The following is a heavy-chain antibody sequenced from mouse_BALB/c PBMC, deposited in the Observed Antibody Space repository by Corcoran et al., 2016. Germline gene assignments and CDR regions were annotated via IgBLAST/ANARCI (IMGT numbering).Heavy chain of an antibody. CDR2: INPYNDGT. CDR3: ARDYYGYCYFDV. Sequence: EVQLQQSGTELVPPGASVKMSCKASGYTFTSYVMHWVKQKPGQGLEWIGYINPYNDGTKYNEKFKGKATLTSDKSSSTAYMELSSLTSEDSAVYYCARDYYGYCYFDVWGAGTTVIVSS. CDR1: GYTFTSYV. D-gene: IGHD1-1*01. V-gene: IGHV1S136*01. J-gene: IGHJ1*01.